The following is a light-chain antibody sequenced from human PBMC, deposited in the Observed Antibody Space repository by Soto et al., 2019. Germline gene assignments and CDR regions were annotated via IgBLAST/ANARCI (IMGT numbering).Light chain of an antibody. CDR3: QQRADSPIT. J-gene: IGKJ5*01. CDR2: DAS. CDR1: QYITIY. Sequence: EIVLTQSPATLSLSAGERVTISCRASQYITIYLAWYQQKPGQAPSLLIYDASNRATGIPARFSGSGSGTDFTLTISRLQPDDLAVYYCQQRADSPITFGQGTRLEIK. V-gene: IGKV3-11*01.